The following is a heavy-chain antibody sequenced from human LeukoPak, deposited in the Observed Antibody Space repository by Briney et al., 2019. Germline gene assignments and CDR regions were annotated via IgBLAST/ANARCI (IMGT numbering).Heavy chain of an antibody. CDR1: GYSFTSYW. D-gene: IGHD3-22*01. J-gene: IGHJ4*02. Sequence: GESLKISCKGSGYSFTSYWIGWVRQMPGKGLEWMGIIYPGDSDTRYSPSFQGQVTISADKSISTAYLQWSSLKASDTAMYYCARRTYCYDSSGYPPSPHFDYWGQGTLVTVSS. V-gene: IGHV5-51*01. CDR3: ARRTYCYDSSGYPPSPHFDY. CDR2: IYPGDSDT.